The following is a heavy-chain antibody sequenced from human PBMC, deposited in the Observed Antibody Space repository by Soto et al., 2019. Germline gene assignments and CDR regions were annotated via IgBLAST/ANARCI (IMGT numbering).Heavy chain of an antibody. V-gene: IGHV4-59*01. J-gene: IGHJ4*02. CDR2: IYYSGST. Sequence: QVQLQESGPGLVKPSETLSLTCTVSGGSISSYYWSWIRQPPGKGLEWIGYIYYSGSTNYNPSLKSRVSISVDMSKNQFSLKLSSVTAADTAVYYRASHYRRRGWEWATEPLFDYWGQGTLVTVSS. CDR3: ASHYRRRGWEWATEPLFDY. D-gene: IGHD6-19*01. CDR1: GGSISSYY.